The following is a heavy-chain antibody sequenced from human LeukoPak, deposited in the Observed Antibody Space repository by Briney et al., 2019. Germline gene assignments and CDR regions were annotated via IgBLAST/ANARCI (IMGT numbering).Heavy chain of an antibody. CDR1: GFIFNNYA. D-gene: IGHD3-10*01. J-gene: IGHJ4*02. V-gene: IGHV3-23*01. CDR2: ISGTGVTA. CDR3: AKDQRFGDLDDY. Sequence: GGALRLSCAASGFIFNNYAMSWGRQAPGKGLEWVSSISGTGVTAYYADSVKGRFAISRGNSKNTLYLQMSSLRAEDTALYYCAKDQRFGDLDDYRGQGALVTVSS.